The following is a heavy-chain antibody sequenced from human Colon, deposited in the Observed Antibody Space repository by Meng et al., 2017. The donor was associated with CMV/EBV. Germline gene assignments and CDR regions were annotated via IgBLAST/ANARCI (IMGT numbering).Heavy chain of an antibody. J-gene: IGHJ4*02. CDR3: VRSSGWSLFDY. CDR2: IRSDGSAT. D-gene: IGHD6-19*01. V-gene: IGHV1-2*02. Sequence: QGQPMQFGDGVKEPGASVKVSCKTSGYTFSDYYMHWVRQAPGQGLEWMGWIRSDGSATNYAQKFRGRVTMTRDASVSTAYMELSGLTSDDTAVYFCVRSSGWSLFDYWGPGALVTVSS. CDR1: GYTFSDYY.